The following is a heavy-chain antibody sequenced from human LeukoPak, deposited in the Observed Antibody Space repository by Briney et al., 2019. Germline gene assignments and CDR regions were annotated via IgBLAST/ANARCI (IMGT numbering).Heavy chain of an antibody. CDR1: GYTFTNHP. Sequence: ASVKVSCKASGYTFTNHPMHWVRQAPGQGLEWMGWINPNSGDTNYVQKFQGRVTMIRDPSISTAYMELSGLRADDTAVYYCARERYTAYGNFDYWGQGTQVTVSS. CDR2: INPNSGDT. J-gene: IGHJ4*02. CDR3: ARERYTAYGNFDY. D-gene: IGHD5-12*01. V-gene: IGHV1-2*02.